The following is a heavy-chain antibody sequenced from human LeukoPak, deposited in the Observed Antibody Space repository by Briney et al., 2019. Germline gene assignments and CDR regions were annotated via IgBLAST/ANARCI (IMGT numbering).Heavy chain of an antibody. J-gene: IGHJ3*02. D-gene: IGHD2-15*01. Sequence: SETLSLTCTVSGDSISSSTYYWGWIRQPPGKGLEWIGSIYYSGSTYYNPSLKSRVTISLDTSKNQFSLKLSSVTAADTAVYSCARGRTYCSGGSCYFDAFDIWGQGTMVTVSS. CDR3: ARGRTYCSGGSCYFDAFDI. V-gene: IGHV4-39*07. CDR2: IYYSGST. CDR1: GDSISSSTYY.